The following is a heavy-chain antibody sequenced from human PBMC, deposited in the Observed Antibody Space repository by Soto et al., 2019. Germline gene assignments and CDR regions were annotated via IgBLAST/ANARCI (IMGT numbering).Heavy chain of an antibody. V-gene: IGHV4-39*01. CDR1: GGSISSSSYY. J-gene: IGHJ3*02. CDR3: ASQERTYYYDSSGYYRHDAFDI. D-gene: IGHD3-22*01. CDR2: IYYSGST. Sequence: PSETLSLTCTVSGGSISSSSYYWGWIRQPPGKGLEWIGSIYYSGSTYYNPSLKSRVTISVDTSKNQFSLKLSSVTAADTAVYYCASQERTYYYDSSGYYRHDAFDIWGQGTMVTVSS.